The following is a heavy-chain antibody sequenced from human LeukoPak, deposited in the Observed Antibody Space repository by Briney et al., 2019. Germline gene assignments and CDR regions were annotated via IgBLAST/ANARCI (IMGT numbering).Heavy chain of an antibody. Sequence: SQTLSLTCALSGDSVSSTSAAWNWLRQSPSRGLEWLGRTYYRSKWYSDYAVSVRGRITVSPDTSTNQFSLQLNSVTPEDTAVYYCAGYTSSWFFDSWGRGTLVTVSS. CDR3: AGYTSSWFFDS. V-gene: IGHV6-1*01. J-gene: IGHJ4*02. D-gene: IGHD6-13*01. CDR1: GDSVSSTSAA. CDR2: TYYRSKWYS.